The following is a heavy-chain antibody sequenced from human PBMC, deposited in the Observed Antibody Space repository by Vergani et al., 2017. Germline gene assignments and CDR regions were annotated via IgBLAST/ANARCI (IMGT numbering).Heavy chain of an antibody. Sequence: QVQLQESGPGLVKPPGTLSLTCAVSGGSITSYNWWTWVRQSPVKGLEWIGEIFHSGTTNYNPSLKSRVTISIDKSKNQFSLNLASVTAADTAVYYCANLGYCTGDSCHSVRWGPGTLVTVSS. D-gene: IGHD2-15*01. CDR1: GGSITSYNW. CDR2: IFHSGTT. V-gene: IGHV4-4*03. CDR3: ANLGYCTGDSCHSVR. J-gene: IGHJ4*02.